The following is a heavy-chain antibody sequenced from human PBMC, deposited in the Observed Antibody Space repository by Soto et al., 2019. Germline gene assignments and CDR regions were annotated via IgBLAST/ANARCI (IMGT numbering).Heavy chain of an antibody. CDR1: GFTFSDYY. V-gene: IGHV3-11*01. CDR3: ARDSGETSPPHIAPPSLPWFDP. D-gene: IGHD6-13*01. J-gene: IGHJ5*02. Sequence: GSLRLSCAASGFTFSDYYMSWIRQAPGKGLEWVPYISSSGSTIYYADSVEGRFTISRDNAKNSLYLQMNSLRAEDTAVYYCARDSGETSPPHIAPPSLPWFDPWGQGTLVTVSS. CDR2: ISSSGSTI.